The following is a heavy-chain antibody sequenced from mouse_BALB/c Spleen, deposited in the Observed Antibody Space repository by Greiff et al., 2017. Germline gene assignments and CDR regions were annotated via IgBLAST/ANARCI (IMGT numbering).Heavy chain of an antibody. CDR3: ARDLDISGYPLYYYAMDY. J-gene: IGHJ4*01. V-gene: IGHV2-6-7*01. Sequence: VMLVESGPGLVAPSQSLSITCTVSGFSLTGYGVNWVRQPPGKGLEWLGMIWGDGSTDYNSALKSRLSISKDNSKSQVFLKMNSLQTDDTARYYCARDLDISGYPLYYYAMDYWGQGTSVTVSS. CDR1: GFSLTGYG. CDR2: IWGDGST. D-gene: IGHD3-2*01.